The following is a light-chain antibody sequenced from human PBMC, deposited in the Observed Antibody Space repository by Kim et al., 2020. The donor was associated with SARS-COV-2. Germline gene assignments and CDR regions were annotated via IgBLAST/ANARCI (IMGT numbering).Light chain of an antibody. CDR3: QQSSGYPIT. CDR1: QGISSY. J-gene: IGKJ5*01. Sequence: GDRVSITCRASQGISSYLAWYQQKPGKAPKLLIYGSSTLQSGVPSRFSGSGSETATDFTLTISSLQPEDFATYYCQQSSGYPITFGQGTR. CDR2: GSS. V-gene: IGKV1-9*01.